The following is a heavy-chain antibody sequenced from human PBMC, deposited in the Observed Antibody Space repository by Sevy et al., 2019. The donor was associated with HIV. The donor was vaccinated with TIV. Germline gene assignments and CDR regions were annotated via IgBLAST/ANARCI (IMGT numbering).Heavy chain of an antibody. V-gene: IGHV1-69*06. CDR2: IIPIFGTA. Sequence: ASVKVSCKASGGTFSSYAISWVRQAPGQGLEWMGGIIPIFGTANYAQKFQGRVTITADKSTSTAYMELSSLRSEDTAVYYRAREPIAGGGRSAFDIWGQGTMVTVSS. J-gene: IGHJ3*02. CDR3: AREPIAGGGRSAFDI. D-gene: IGHD6-13*01. CDR1: GGTFSSYA.